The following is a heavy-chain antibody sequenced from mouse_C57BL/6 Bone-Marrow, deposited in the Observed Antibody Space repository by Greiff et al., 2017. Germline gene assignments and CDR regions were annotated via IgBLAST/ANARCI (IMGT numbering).Heavy chain of an antibody. V-gene: IGHV1-59*01. CDR2: IDPSDSYT. CDR3: ARRTVVATPYWYFDV. CDR1: GYTFTSYW. Sequence: QVQLQQPGAELVRPGTSVKLSCKASGYTFTSYWMHWVKQRPGQGLEWIGVIDPSDSYTNYNQKFKGKATLTVDTSSSTAYMQLSSLTSEDSAVYYCARRTVVATPYWYFDVWGTGTTVTVSS. D-gene: IGHD1-1*01. J-gene: IGHJ1*03.